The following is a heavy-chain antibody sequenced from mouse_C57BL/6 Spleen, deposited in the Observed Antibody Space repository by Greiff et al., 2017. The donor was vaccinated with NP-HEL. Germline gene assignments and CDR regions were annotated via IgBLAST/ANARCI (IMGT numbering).Heavy chain of an antibody. D-gene: IGHD1-1*01. CDR2: IHPNSGST. CDR3: ARHYGWFLLAY. V-gene: IGHV1-64*01. Sequence: QVQLKQPGAELVKPGASVKLSCKASGYTFTSYWMHWVKQRPGQGLEWIGMIHPNSGSTNYTEKFKSKATLTVDKSSSTAYMQLSSLTSEDSAVDYCARHYGWFLLAYWGQGTLVTVSA. J-gene: IGHJ3*01. CDR1: GYTFTSYW.